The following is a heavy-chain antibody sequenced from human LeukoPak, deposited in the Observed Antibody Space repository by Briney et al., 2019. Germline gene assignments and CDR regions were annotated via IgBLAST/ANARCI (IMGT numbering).Heavy chain of an antibody. Sequence: GESLKISCAASGFTFSSYSMNWVRQAPGKGLEWVSSISSSSSYIYYADSVKGRFTISRDNAKNSLYLQMNSLRAEDTAVYYCARDGEYSSSSGVYYYYMDVWGKGTTVTVSS. J-gene: IGHJ6*03. CDR1: GFTFSSYS. CDR2: ISSSSSYI. V-gene: IGHV3-21*01. D-gene: IGHD6-6*01. CDR3: ARDGEYSSSSGVYYYYMDV.